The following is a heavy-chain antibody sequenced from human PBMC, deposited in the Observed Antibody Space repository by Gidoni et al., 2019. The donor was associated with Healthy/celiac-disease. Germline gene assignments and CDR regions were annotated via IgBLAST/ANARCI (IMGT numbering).Heavy chain of an antibody. Sequence: VQMVESGGGLVQLGRSLRLSCTASGFTLGDYAMSWFRQAPGKGMEWLGFIRSKAYGGTTEYAASVKGRFTISRDDSKSIAYLQMNSLKTEDTAVYYCTRNYYDSSGYYPAQDYWGQGTLVTVSS. CDR1: GFTLGDYA. J-gene: IGHJ4*02. CDR3: TRNYYDSSGYYPAQDY. V-gene: IGHV3-49*03. D-gene: IGHD3-22*01. CDR2: IRSKAYGGTT.